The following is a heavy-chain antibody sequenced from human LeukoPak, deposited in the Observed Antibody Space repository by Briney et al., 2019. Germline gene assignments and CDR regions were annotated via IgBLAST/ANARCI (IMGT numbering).Heavy chain of an antibody. Sequence: GGSLSLSCAASGFTFDDYAMLWVRPAPGEGLEWVSGISWNSGSICYADSVKGRFTISRDNAKNSLYLQMNSLRAEDTALYYCAKDRYYDSSGTIDYWGQGTLVTVSS. J-gene: IGHJ4*02. CDR1: GFTFDDYA. D-gene: IGHD3-22*01. CDR3: AKDRYYDSSGTIDY. CDR2: ISWNSGSI. V-gene: IGHV3-9*01.